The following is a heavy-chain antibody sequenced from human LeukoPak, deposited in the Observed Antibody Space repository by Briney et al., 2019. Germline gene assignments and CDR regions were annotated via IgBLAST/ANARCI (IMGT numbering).Heavy chain of an antibody. CDR3: AKDCRRYCSSTNGMN. CDR2: ISGSGGST. J-gene: IGHJ4*02. V-gene: IGHV3-23*01. CDR1: GFTFSSYA. Sequence: GGSLRLSCAASGFTFSSYAMSWVRQAPGKGLEWVSAISGSGGSTYYADSVKGRFTISRDNSKNTLYLQMNSLRAEDTAVYYCAKDCRRYCSSTNGMNWGQGTLVTVSS. D-gene: IGHD2-2*01.